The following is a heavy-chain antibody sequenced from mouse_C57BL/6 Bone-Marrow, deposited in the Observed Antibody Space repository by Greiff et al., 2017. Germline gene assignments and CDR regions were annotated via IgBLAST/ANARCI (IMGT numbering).Heavy chain of an antibody. CDR2: IDPSDSYT. CDR3: ATSREWYDV. CDR1: GYTFTSYW. Sequence: QVQLQQPGAELVMPGASVKLSCKASGYTFTSYWMHWVKQRPGQGLEWIGEIDPSDSYTTYNQKFKGKSTLTVDKSSSTAYMQLSSLTSEDAAVYYCATSREWYDVWGTGTTVTVSS. V-gene: IGHV1-69*01. D-gene: IGHD2-1*01. J-gene: IGHJ1*03.